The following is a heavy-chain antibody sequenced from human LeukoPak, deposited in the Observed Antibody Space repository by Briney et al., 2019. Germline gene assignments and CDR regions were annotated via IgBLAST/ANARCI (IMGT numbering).Heavy chain of an antibody. D-gene: IGHD3-3*01. CDR2: ISAYNGNT. V-gene: IGHV1-18*01. CDR1: GYTFTSYG. Sequence: ASVKVSCKASGYTFTSYGISWVRQAPGQGLEWMGWISAYNGNTNHAQKLQGRVTMTTDTSTSTAYMELRSLRSDDTAVYYCAAIRFLEWLDPYYYYGMDVWGQGTTVTVSS. CDR3: AAIRFLEWLDPYYYYGMDV. J-gene: IGHJ6*02.